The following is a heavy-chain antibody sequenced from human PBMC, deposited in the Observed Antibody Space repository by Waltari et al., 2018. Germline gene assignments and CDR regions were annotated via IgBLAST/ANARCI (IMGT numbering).Heavy chain of an antibody. J-gene: IGHJ6*02. CDR3: TKWSGLIAAAGRGGYYYYYGMDV. CDR2: ISSSGSTL. CDR1: GFTFSSYE. Sequence: EVQLVESGGGLVQPGGSLRLSCAASGFTFSSYEMNWVRQAPGKGLEWVSYISSSGSTLYYADSVKGRFTISRDNAKNSLYLQMNSLRAEDTAVYYCTKWSGLIAAAGRGGYYYYYGMDVWGQGTTVTVSS. D-gene: IGHD6-13*01. V-gene: IGHV3-48*03.